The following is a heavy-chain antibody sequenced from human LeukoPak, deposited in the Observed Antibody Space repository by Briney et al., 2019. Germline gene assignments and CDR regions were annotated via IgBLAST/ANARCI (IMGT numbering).Heavy chain of an antibody. Sequence: PGGSLRLSCAASGFTFSSYSMNWVRQAPGKGLEWVSSISSSSSYIYYADSVKGRFTISRDNSKNTLYLQMNSLRAEDTAVYYCARTHSSSRGRGFDYWGQGTLVTVSS. CDR3: ARTHSSSRGRGFDY. J-gene: IGHJ4*02. V-gene: IGHV3-21*01. CDR2: ISSSSSYI. CDR1: GFTFSSYS. D-gene: IGHD6-6*01.